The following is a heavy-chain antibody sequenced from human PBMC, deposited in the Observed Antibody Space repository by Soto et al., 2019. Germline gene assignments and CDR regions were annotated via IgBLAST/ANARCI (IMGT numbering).Heavy chain of an antibody. CDR1: GFTFSSYW. CDR2: IKQDGSEK. V-gene: IGHV3-7*01. Sequence: PGGSLRLSCAASGFTFSSYWMSWVRQAPGKGLEWVANIKQDGSEKYYVDSVKGRFTISRDNAKNSLYLQMNSLRAEDTAVYYCASYCSSTSCSFDYWGQGTLVTVSS. D-gene: IGHD2-2*01. J-gene: IGHJ4*02. CDR3: ASYCSSTSCSFDY.